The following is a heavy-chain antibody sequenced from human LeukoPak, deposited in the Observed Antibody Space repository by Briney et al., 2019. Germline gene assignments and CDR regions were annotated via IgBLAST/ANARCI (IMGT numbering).Heavy chain of an antibody. Sequence: ASVKVSCXASGYTFTGYYMHWVRQAHGQGLEWMGRINPNSGGTNYAQRFQGRVTMTRDTSISTAYMELSRLRSDDTAVYYCARTMVRGDSDYWGQGTLVTVSS. CDR1: GYTFTGYY. CDR2: INPNSGGT. CDR3: ARTMVRGDSDY. D-gene: IGHD3-10*01. V-gene: IGHV1-2*06. J-gene: IGHJ4*02.